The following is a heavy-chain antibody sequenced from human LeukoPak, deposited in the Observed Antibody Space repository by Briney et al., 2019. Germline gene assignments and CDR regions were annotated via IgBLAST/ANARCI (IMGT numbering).Heavy chain of an antibody. D-gene: IGHD3-10*01. J-gene: IGHJ5*02. CDR1: GYTFTGYY. V-gene: IGHV1-69*13. Sequence: SVKVSCKASGYTFTGYYMHWVRQAPGQGLEWMGGIIPIFGTANYAQKFQGRVTITADESTSTAYMELSSLRSEDTAVYYCARTSQLLWFGELVSWFDPWGQGTLVTVSS. CDR2: IIPIFGTA. CDR3: ARTSQLLWFGELVSWFDP.